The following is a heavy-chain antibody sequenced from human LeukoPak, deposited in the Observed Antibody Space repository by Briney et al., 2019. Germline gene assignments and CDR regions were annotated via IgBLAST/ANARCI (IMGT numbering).Heavy chain of an antibody. CDR2: ISSSSSTI. D-gene: IGHD3-10*01. J-gene: IGHJ6*02. V-gene: IGHV3-48*02. Sequence: GGSLRLSCAASGFTFSSYSMNWVRQAPGKGLEWVSYISSSSSTIYYADSVKGRFTISRDNAKNSLYLQMNSLRDEDTAVYYCARVGPLWFGELFTPLPYYYYYGMDVWGQGTTVTVSS. CDR3: ARVGPLWFGELFTPLPYYYYYGMDV. CDR1: GFTFSSYS.